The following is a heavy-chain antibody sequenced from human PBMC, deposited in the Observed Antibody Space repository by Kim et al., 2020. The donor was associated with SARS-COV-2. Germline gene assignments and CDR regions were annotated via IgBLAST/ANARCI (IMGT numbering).Heavy chain of an antibody. CDR1: GDSVSSNSAA. CDR2: TYYRSKWYN. D-gene: IGHD3-3*01. CDR3: ARVANDFWRYHDAFDI. V-gene: IGHV6-1*01. Sequence: SQTLSLTCAISGDSVSSNSAAWNWIRQSPSRGLEWLGRTYYRSKWYNDYAVSVKSRITINPDTSKNQFSLQLNSVTPEDTAVYYCARVANDFWRYHDAFDIWGQGTMVTVSS. J-gene: IGHJ3*02.